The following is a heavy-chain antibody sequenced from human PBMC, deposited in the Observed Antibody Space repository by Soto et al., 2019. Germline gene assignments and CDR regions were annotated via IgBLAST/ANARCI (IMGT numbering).Heavy chain of an antibody. CDR2: ISSSSSYI. CDR3: ARDAAMVIYGMDV. D-gene: IGHD5-18*01. V-gene: IGHV3-21*01. Sequence: EVQLVESGGGLVKPGGSLRLSCAASGFTFSSYSMNWVRQAPGKGLEWVSSISSSSSYIYYADSVKGRFTISRDNAKNSLYLQMNSLRDEDTAVYYFARDAAMVIYGMDVWGQGTTVTVSS. CDR1: GFTFSSYS. J-gene: IGHJ6*02.